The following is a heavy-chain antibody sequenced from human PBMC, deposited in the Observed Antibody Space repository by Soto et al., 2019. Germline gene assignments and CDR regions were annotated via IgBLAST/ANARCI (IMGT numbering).Heavy chain of an antibody. J-gene: IGHJ4*02. CDR2: ISAGSGGST. CDR3: AKNPEKITTGPRFFAY. CDR1: GFTFSTYA. Sequence: EVQLLESGGGLVQPGGSLRLSCAASGFTFSTYAMSWVRQAPGKGLEWVSAISAGSGGSTFYADSMKGRFTISRDNSKNTLYLQMNSLRAEDTAVYYCAKNPEKITTGPRFFAYWGRGALVTVSS. D-gene: IGHD1-1*01. V-gene: IGHV3-23*01.